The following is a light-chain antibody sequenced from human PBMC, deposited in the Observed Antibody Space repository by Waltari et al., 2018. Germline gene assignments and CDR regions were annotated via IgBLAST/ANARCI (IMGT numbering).Light chain of an antibody. CDR2: YDS. V-gene: IGLV3-21*04. J-gene: IGLJ1*01. Sequence: SYVLTQPPPVSVAPGETARITCGGDNIGSYSVHWYQQKPRQAPVLVIFYDSDRPSGIPARFSGSNSGNTATLTITSVEAGDEARYYCQVWHPDIDPGVFGTGTEVTVL. CDR1: NIGSYS. CDR3: QVWHPDIDPGV.